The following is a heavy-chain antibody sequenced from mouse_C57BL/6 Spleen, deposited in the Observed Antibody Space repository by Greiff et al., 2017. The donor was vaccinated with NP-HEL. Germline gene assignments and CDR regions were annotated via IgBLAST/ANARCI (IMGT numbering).Heavy chain of an antibody. J-gene: IGHJ4*01. D-gene: IGHD1-1*01. CDR1: GFTFSDYG. Sequence: EVKLEESGGGLVKPGGSLKLSCAASGFTFSDYGMHWVRQAPEKGLEWVAYISSGSSTIYYADTVKGRFTISRDNAKNTLFLQMTSLRSEDTAMYYCARDGATVPSYAMDYWGQGTSVTVSS. CDR3: ARDGATVPSYAMDY. CDR2: ISSGSSTI. V-gene: IGHV5-17*01.